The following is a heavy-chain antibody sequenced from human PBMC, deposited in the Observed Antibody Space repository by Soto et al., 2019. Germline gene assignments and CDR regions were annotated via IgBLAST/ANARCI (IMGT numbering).Heavy chain of an antibody. CDR2: IYYTGNT. CDR1: GGSLSSYY. CDR3: ARGSWDDVSGHYYMDV. D-gene: IGHD1-1*01. V-gene: IGHV4-59*12. Sequence: SETLSLTCTVSGGSLSSYYWSWIRQPPGKGLEWIAYIYYTGNTNYNPSLKIRITINPDTSKNQFSLQLSSVTPDDTAVYYCARGSWDDVSGHYYMDVWGKGTTVTVSS. J-gene: IGHJ6*03.